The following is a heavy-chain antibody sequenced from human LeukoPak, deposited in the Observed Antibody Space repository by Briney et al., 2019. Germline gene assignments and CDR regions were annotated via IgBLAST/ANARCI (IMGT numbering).Heavy chain of an antibody. V-gene: IGHV4-59*01. Sequence: PSETLSLTCTVSGGSISSYYWSWIRQPPGKGLEWIGYIYYSGSTNYNPSLKSRVTISVDTFKNQFSLKLSSVTAADTAVYYCARDSGYYLPHAFDIWGQGTMVTVSS. CDR3: ARDSGYYLPHAFDI. J-gene: IGHJ3*02. CDR1: GGSISSYY. D-gene: IGHD3-22*01. CDR2: IYYSGST.